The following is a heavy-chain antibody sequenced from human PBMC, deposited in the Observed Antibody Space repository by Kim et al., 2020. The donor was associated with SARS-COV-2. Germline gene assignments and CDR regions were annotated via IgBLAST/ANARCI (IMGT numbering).Heavy chain of an antibody. Sequence: PSPKGRVTISVDTSKNQFSLKLSSVTAADTAVYYCARLIGVGSGTSGMDVWGQGTTVTVSS. CDR3: ARLIGVGSGTSGMDV. J-gene: IGHJ6*02. V-gene: IGHV4-39*01. D-gene: IGHD3-10*01.